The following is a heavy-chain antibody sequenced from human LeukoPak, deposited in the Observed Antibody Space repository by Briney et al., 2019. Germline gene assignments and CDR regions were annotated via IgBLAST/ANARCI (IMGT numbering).Heavy chain of an antibody. J-gene: IGHJ4*02. CDR1: GGSISSSSYY. Sequence: PSETLSLTCTVSGGSISSSSYYWGWIRQPPGKGLEWIGSIYYSGSTYYNPSLKSRVTISVDTSKNQFSLKLSSVTAADTAVYYCARSRDGSLYYFDYWGQGTLVTVSS. D-gene: IGHD5-24*01. CDR2: IYYSGST. CDR3: ARSRDGSLYYFDY. V-gene: IGHV4-39*01.